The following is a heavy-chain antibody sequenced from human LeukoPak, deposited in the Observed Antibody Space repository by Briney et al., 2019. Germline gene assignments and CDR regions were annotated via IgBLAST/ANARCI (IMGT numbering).Heavy chain of an antibody. Sequence: PSETLSLTCAVYGGSFSGYYWSWIRQPPGKGLEWIGEINHSGSTNYNPSLKSRVTISVDTSKNQFSLKLSSVTAADTAVYYCAREDRSYYYYYYGMDVWGQGTTVTVSS. D-gene: IGHD3-22*01. CDR2: INHSGST. CDR1: GGSFSGYY. J-gene: IGHJ6*02. V-gene: IGHV4-34*01. CDR3: AREDRSYYYYYYGMDV.